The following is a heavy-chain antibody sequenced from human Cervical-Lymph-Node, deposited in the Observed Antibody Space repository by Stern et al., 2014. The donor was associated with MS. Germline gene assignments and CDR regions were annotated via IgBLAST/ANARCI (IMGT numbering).Heavy chain of an antibody. CDR2: ITNVGST. D-gene: IGHD1-1*01. V-gene: IGHV3-53*01. Sequence: DVQLVESGGGVIPPGGSLRLSCTASGLTVRRDYMTWVRQAPGKGLEGGSLITNVGSTFYTDSVKGRFTISRDDSKNTVYLHMTSLRAEDTAMYYCARDTSSPERSDWWGQGTLVTVSS. J-gene: IGHJ4*02. CDR3: ARDTSSPERSDW. CDR1: GLTVRRDY.